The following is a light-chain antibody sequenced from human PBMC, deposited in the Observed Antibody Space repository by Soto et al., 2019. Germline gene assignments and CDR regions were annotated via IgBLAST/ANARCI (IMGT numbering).Light chain of an antibody. V-gene: IGLV2-14*01. Sequence: QSVLTQPASVSWSPGQSITISCTVTSSDVGGYNYVSWYQQHPGKAPKLMIYEVSNRPSGVSNRFSGSKSGNTASLTISGLQAEDEADYYCRSYTSSSSYVLGTATKVTVL. J-gene: IGLJ1*01. CDR2: EVS. CDR3: RSYTSSSSYV. CDR1: SSDVGGYNY.